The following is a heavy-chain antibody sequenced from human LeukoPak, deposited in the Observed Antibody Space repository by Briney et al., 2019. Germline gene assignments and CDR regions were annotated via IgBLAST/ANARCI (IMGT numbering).Heavy chain of an antibody. CDR3: ARVGIYCSGTSCSFFAY. J-gene: IGHJ4*02. CDR1: GGSFTSYF. V-gene: IGHV4-59*07. D-gene: IGHD2-2*01. CDR2: INDSGST. Sequence: SDTLSLTCTVSGGSFTSYFWIWVRQPPAEALEWIGYINDSGSTNYTPSLKSRVTISVDTSKYQFTLKLSSVTAADTAVYYCARVGIYCSGTSCSFFAYWGEGNLV.